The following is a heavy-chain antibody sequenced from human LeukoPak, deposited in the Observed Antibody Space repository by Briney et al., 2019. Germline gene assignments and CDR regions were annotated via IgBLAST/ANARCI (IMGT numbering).Heavy chain of an antibody. V-gene: IGHV5-51*01. Sequence: GESLQISCKGSGYSFTSYWIGWVRQMPGKGLGWVGIIYPGDSDTRYSPSFQGQVTISADKSISTAYLQWSSLKASDTAMYYCARAITMVRGVITHLGYWGQGTLVTVSS. CDR2: IYPGDSDT. CDR3: ARAITMVRGVITHLGY. D-gene: IGHD3-10*01. CDR1: GYSFTSYW. J-gene: IGHJ4*02.